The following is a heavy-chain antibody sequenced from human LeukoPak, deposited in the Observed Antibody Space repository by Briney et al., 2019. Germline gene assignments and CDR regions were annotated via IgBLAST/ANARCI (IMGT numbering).Heavy chain of an antibody. V-gene: IGHV4-39*01. Sequence: SETLSLTCTVSGGSISSSSYYWGWIRQPPGKGLEWIGSIYYSGSTYYNPSLKSRVTISVDTSKNQFSLKLSSVTAADTAVYYCARHPDIVVEQWFDPWGQGTLVTVSS. CDR2: IYYSGST. CDR1: GGSISSSSYY. D-gene: IGHD2-2*01. CDR3: ARHPDIVVEQWFDP. J-gene: IGHJ5*02.